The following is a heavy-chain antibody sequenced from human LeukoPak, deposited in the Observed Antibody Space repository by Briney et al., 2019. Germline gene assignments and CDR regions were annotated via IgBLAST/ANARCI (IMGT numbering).Heavy chain of an antibody. V-gene: IGHV4-59*01. CDR1: GGSISSYY. Sequence: SETLSLTCTASGGSISSYYWSWIRQPPGKGLEWIGYIYYSGSTNYNPSLKSRVTISVDTSKNQFSLKLSSVTAADTAVYYCARESWFGGYDSSGYYDYWGQGTLVTVSS. J-gene: IGHJ4*02. CDR3: ARESWFGGYDSSGYYDY. D-gene: IGHD3-22*01. CDR2: IYYSGST.